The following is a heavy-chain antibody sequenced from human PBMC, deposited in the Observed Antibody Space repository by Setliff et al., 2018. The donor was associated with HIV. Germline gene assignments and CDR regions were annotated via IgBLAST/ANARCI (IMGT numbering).Heavy chain of an antibody. Sequence: SVKVSCKASGGAFGSYAVSWVRQAPGQGLEWMGGIIPMFGTAKYAQKFRARVTLTTDESTSTAYMEVSGLKSDDTAVYYCARSGYGDYDVEAPWDYWGQGTLVTVSS. V-gene: IGHV1-69*05. D-gene: IGHD4-17*01. CDR3: ARSGYGDYDVEAPWDY. CDR1: GGAFGSYA. CDR2: IIPMFGTA. J-gene: IGHJ4*02.